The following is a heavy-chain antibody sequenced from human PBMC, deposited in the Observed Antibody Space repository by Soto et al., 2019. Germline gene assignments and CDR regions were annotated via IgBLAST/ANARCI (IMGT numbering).Heavy chain of an antibody. Sequence: SETLSLTCAVSGGSISSSNWWSWVRQPPGKGLEWIGEIYHSGSTNYNPSLKSRVTISVDKSKNQFSLKLSSVTAADTAVYYGERASSWSPLFDYWGQGTLVTAS. J-gene: IGHJ4*02. CDR1: GGSISSSNW. CDR2: IYHSGST. CDR3: ERASSWSPLFDY. D-gene: IGHD6-6*01. V-gene: IGHV4-4*02.